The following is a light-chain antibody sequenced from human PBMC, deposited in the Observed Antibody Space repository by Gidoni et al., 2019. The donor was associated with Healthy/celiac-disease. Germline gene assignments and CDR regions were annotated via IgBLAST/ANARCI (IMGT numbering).Light chain of an antibody. CDR3: QQYDSYWYT. V-gene: IGKV1-5*03. J-gene: IGKJ2*01. Sequence: DIQMTQSPSTLSASVGHRVTITCRASQSISSWLAWYQQTPGKAPKLLIYPASSFESGVPSRFSGSGSGTEFTLTISSLQPADFATYYCQQYDSYWYTFGQGTKLEIK. CDR2: PAS. CDR1: QSISSW.